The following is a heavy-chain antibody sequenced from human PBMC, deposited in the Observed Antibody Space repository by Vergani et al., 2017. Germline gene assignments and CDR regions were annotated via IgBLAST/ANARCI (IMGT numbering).Heavy chain of an antibody. D-gene: IGHD2-21*01. J-gene: IGHJ6*03. Sequence: QVQLVQSGAEVKKPGASVKVSCKASGYTFTSYDINWVRQATGQGLEWMGWMNPNSGNTGYAQKFQGRVTMTRNTSISTAYMELSSLRSEDTAVYYCARKSGFVSFYYYYYMDVWGKGTTVTVSS. CDR2: MNPNSGNT. CDR3: ARKSGFVSFYYYYYMDV. V-gene: IGHV1-8*01. CDR1: GYTFTSYD.